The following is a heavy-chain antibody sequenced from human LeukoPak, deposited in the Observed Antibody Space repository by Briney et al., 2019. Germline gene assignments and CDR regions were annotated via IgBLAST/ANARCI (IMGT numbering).Heavy chain of an antibody. Sequence: PGGSLRLSCAASGLTFSSYAMHWVRQAPGKGLEWITVISYDGGEKYYADSVNGRFTISRDNSKETLSLQMNSLRAEDTAVYFCARDGYCSSTACPWGRFDPWGQGTLVTVSS. D-gene: IGHD2-2*01. V-gene: IGHV3-30*04. J-gene: IGHJ5*02. CDR1: GLTFSSYA. CDR2: ISYDGGEK. CDR3: ARDGYCSSTACPWGRFDP.